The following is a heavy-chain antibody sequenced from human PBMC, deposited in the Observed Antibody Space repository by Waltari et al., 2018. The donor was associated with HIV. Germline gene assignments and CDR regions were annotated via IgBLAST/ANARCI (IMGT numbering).Heavy chain of an antibody. J-gene: IGHJ5*02. CDR3: ARSASGNYYQDPADT. V-gene: IGHV3-30*01. D-gene: IGHD3-10*01. CDR1: GSTVSDYP. CDR2: LSYDGTKK. Sequence: QGQLAEPGGGELQPGGSLRLPCTASGSTVSDYPMPWVRQVPVKGLDWVAVLSYDGTKKYYGDSVKGRFTVSRDNSKNTLYLQMTSLTTDDTAMFYCARSASGNYYQDPADTWGQGTLVSVFS.